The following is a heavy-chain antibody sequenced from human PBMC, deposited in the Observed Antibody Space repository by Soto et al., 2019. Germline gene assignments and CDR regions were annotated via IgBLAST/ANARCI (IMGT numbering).Heavy chain of an antibody. CDR2: IYDSGKA. J-gene: IGHJ5*02. CDR3: ARARYCSSTSCPYNWFDP. Sequence: SSETLSLTCAVSGGSISSGGYSWSWIRQPPGKGLEWIGYIYDSGKAYYNPSLKSRVTISVDTSKNQFSLKLSSVTAADTAVYYCARARYCSSTSCPYNWFDPWGQGTLVTVSS. CDR1: GGSISSGGYS. V-gene: IGHV4-30-2*01. D-gene: IGHD2-2*01.